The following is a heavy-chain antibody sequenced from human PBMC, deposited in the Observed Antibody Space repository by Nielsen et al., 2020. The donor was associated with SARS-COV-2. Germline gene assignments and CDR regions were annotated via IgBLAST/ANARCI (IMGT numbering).Heavy chain of an antibody. J-gene: IGHJ3*01. CDR3: AKDQVRYSSGWYENDALDV. D-gene: IGHD6-19*01. Sequence: GGSLRLSCAASGFTFSSYGMHWVRQAPGKGLEWVAVISYDGSNEYCGDSVKGRFTIARDNSKNMLYLQMNSLRPEDTAVYYCAKDQVRYSSGWYENDALDVWGQGTMVTVSS. CDR2: ISYDGSNE. CDR1: GFTFSSYG. V-gene: IGHV3-30*18.